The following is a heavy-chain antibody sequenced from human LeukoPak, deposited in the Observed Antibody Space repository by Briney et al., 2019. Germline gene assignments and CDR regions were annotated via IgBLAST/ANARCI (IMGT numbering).Heavy chain of an antibody. CDR1: GFTFSSYA. Sequence: GGSLRLSCAASGFTFSSYAMSWVRQAPGKGLEWVSAISGRGGRTYYADSVKGRFTISRDNSKKILFLQMNTLKAEDTAVYYCAKNMESFDHWGQGALVTVSS. D-gene: IGHD3-3*01. CDR3: AKNMESFDH. V-gene: IGHV3-23*01. CDR2: ISGRGGRT. J-gene: IGHJ4*02.